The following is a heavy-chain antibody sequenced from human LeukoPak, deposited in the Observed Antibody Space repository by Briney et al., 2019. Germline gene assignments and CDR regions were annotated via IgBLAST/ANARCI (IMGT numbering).Heavy chain of an antibody. CDR2: IKSRTDGGTT. CDR3: TKPDLLWFGEDV. Sequence: GGSLRLSCAASGFTFSTYWMTWVRQAPGKGLEWVGRIKSRTDGGTTDYAAPVKGRFTISRDDSKNTLYLQMNSLKTEDTAVYYCTKPDLLWFGEDVWGQGTTVTVSS. J-gene: IGHJ6*02. CDR1: GFTFSTYW. V-gene: IGHV3-15*01. D-gene: IGHD3-10*01.